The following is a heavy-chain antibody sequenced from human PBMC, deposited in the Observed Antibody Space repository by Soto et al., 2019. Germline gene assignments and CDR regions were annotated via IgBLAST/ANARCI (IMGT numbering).Heavy chain of an antibody. CDR1: GFTFGDYA. D-gene: IGHD3-22*01. J-gene: IGHJ4*02. Sequence: GGSLRLSCTASGFTFGDYALSWVRQAPGKGLEWLGFIRSKAYGGTTEYAASVKGRFTISRDDSKSIAYLQMNSLKTEDTAVYYCTRDFRHYASSGYTLDYWGQGTLVTVSS. CDR3: TRDFRHYASSGYTLDY. CDR2: IRSKAYGGTT. V-gene: IGHV3-49*04.